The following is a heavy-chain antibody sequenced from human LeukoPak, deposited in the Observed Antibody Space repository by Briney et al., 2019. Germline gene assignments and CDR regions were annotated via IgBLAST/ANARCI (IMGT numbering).Heavy chain of an antibody. CDR1: GFTFSSYG. V-gene: IGHV3-30*18. CDR2: ISYDGSNK. Sequence: GGSLRLSCAASGFTFSSYGMHWVRQAPGKGLEWVAVISYDGSNKYYADSVKGRFTISRDNSKNTLYLQMNSLRAEDTAVYYCAKPKYSSSWSSFDYWGQGTLVTVSS. CDR3: AKPKYSSSWSSFDY. J-gene: IGHJ4*02. D-gene: IGHD6-13*01.